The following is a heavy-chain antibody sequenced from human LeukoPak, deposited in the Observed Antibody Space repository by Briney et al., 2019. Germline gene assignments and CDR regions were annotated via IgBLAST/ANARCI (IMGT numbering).Heavy chain of an antibody. CDR2: IYYSGST. CDR1: GGSFSGYY. CDR3: ARDRASRITIFYDGMDV. V-gene: IGHV4-34*09. D-gene: IGHD3-3*01. Sequence: SETLSLTCAVYGGSFSGYYWSWIRQPPGKGLEWIGYIYYSGSTYYNPSLKSRVTISVDTSKNQFSLKLSSVTAADTAVYYCARDRASRITIFYDGMDVWGQGTTVTVSS. J-gene: IGHJ6*02.